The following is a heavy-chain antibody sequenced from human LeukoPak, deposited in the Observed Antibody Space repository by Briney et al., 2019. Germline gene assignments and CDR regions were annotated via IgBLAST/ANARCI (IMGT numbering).Heavy chain of an antibody. J-gene: IGHJ4*02. D-gene: IGHD5-18*01. V-gene: IGHV3-30*02. CDR3: ATEGGKKQLWSEGKIDY. CDR2: IQFDGSQK. Sequence: GGSLRLSCAASGAAASGLTFSGYGMHWVRQAPGKGLEWVAFIQFDGSQKHFADSVKGRFTISRDNSKNTLFLQMNSLRAEDTAVYYCATEGGKKQLWSEGKIDYWGQGTLVTVSS. CDR1: GLTFSGYG.